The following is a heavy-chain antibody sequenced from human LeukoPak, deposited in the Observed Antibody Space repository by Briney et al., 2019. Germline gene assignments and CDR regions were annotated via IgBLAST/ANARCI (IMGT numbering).Heavy chain of an antibody. CDR3: AREGDYAGHSYGFYYYYYGMDV. J-gene: IGHJ6*02. D-gene: IGHD5-18*01. Sequence: PGGSLRLSCAASGFTFSSYWMSWVRQAPGKGLEWVANIKQDGSEKYYVDSVKGRFTISRDNAKNSLYLQMNSLRAEDTAVYYCAREGDYAGHSYGFYYYYYGMDVWGQGTTVTVSS. V-gene: IGHV3-7*01. CDR2: IKQDGSEK. CDR1: GFTFSSYW.